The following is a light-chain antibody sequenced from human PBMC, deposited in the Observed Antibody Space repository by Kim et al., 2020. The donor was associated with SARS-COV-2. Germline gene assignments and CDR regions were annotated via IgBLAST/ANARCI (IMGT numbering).Light chain of an antibody. CDR2: GAS. V-gene: IGKV3-20*01. CDR3: QQYGSSPYT. J-gene: IGKJ2*01. CDR1: QSVISRY. Sequence: EIVLTQSPGTLSLSPGERATLSCRASQSVISRYLAWYQQKPGQAPRLLISGASSRATGIPDRFGGSGSGTDFTLTISRLEPEDFAVYYCQQYGSSPYTFGQGTKLEI.